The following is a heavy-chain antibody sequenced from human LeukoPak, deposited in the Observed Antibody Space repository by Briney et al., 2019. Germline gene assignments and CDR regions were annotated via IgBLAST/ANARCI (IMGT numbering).Heavy chain of an antibody. V-gene: IGHV4-4*07. CDR2: IYTSGST. J-gene: IGHJ6*03. D-gene: IGHD6-6*01. Sequence: SETLSLTCTVSGGSISGYYWSWIRQPAGKGLEWIGRIYTSGSTNYNPSLKSRVTISVDKSKNQFSLKLSSVTAADTAVYYCARASSSRGNYYYYMDVWGKGTTVTVSS. CDR1: GGSISGYY. CDR3: ARASSSRGNYYYYMDV.